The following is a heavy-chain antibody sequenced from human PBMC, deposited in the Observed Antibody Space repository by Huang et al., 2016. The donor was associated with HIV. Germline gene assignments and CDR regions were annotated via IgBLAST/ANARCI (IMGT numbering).Heavy chain of an antibody. V-gene: IGHV1-58*01. CDR2: IVVGSGNT. J-gene: IGHJ6*02. Sequence: QMQLVQSGPEVKKPGTSVKVSCKASGFTFTSSAVQWVRQARGQRLEGIGWIVVGSGNTNYAQKCQERVTITRDMSTSTAYMELSSLRSEDTAVYYCAAYTSGPAGYYYYYGMDVWGQGTTVTVSS. CDR1: GFTFTSSA. CDR3: AAYTSGPAGYYYYYGMDV. D-gene: IGHD6-19*01.